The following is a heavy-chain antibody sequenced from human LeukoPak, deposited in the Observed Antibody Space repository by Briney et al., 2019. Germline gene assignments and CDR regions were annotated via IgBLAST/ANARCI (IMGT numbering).Heavy chain of an antibody. CDR1: GLTFSSYG. CDR3: ASLLPIAAVGFDY. D-gene: IGHD6-13*01. Sequence: GGSLRLSCAASGLTFSSYGMSWVRQAPGKGLEWVSAISGSGGSTYYADSVKGRFSISRDNAKNSLYLQMNSLRAEDTAVYYCASLLPIAAVGFDYWGQGTLVTVSS. V-gene: IGHV3-23*01. J-gene: IGHJ4*02. CDR2: ISGSGGST.